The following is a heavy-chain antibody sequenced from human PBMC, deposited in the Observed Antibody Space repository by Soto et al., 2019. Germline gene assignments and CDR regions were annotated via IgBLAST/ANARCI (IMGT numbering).Heavy chain of an antibody. V-gene: IGHV3-21*01. Sequence: GGSLRLSCAASGFTFSTYNMNWVRQAPGKGLEWVSSITSSSYIYYADSAEGRFTISRDNAKNSVYLQMNSLRAEDTAVYYCAKNRGLQYYFDYWGQGTLVTVSS. CDR3: AKNRGLQYYFDY. J-gene: IGHJ4*02. CDR2: ITSSSYI. CDR1: GFTFSTYN.